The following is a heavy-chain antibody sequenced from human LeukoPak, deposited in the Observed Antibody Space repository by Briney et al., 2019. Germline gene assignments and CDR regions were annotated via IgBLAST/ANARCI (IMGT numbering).Heavy chain of an antibody. D-gene: IGHD6-13*01. CDR1: GFTFSSYE. Sequence: GGSLRLSCAASGFTFSSYEMKWVRQAPGKGLEWVSYISSSGSTIYYADSVKGRFTISRDNAKNSLYLQMNSLRAEDTAVYYCARSPYSSSWYIDYWGQGTLVTVSS. CDR2: ISSSGSTI. CDR3: ARSPYSSSWYIDY. V-gene: IGHV3-48*03. J-gene: IGHJ4*02.